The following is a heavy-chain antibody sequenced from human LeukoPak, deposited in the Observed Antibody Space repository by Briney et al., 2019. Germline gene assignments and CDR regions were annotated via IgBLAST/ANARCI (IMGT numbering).Heavy chain of an antibody. CDR3: ARGKNNYESSGQGYYFDY. CDR1: GGSFSGYY. D-gene: IGHD3-22*01. Sequence: PSETLSLTCAVYGGSFSGYYWSWIRQPPGKGLEWIGEINHSGSTNYNPSLTSRVTISVDTSKNQFSLKLGSVTAADTAVYYCARGKNNYESSGQGYYFDYWGQGTLVTASS. CDR2: INHSGST. J-gene: IGHJ4*02. V-gene: IGHV4-34*01.